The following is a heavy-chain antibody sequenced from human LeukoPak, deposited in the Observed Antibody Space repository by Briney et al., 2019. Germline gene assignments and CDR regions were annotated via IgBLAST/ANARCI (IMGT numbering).Heavy chain of an antibody. D-gene: IGHD5-18*01. Sequence: GGSLRLSCAASGFXFSSYWIHWVRQAPGKGLLWVSRINSDGSSTSYADSVKGRFTISRDNAKNTLYLQMNSLRAEDTAVYYCARDQALGIQLWLFSGSAADAFGIWGQGTMVTVSS. V-gene: IGHV3-74*01. CDR3: ARDQALGIQLWLFSGSAADAFGI. J-gene: IGHJ3*02. CDR1: GFXFSSYW. CDR2: INSDGSST.